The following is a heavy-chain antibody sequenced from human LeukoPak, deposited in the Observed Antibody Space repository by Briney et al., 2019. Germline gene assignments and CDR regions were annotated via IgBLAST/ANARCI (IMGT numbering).Heavy chain of an antibody. D-gene: IGHD3-22*01. CDR1: GFLFSTTW. J-gene: IGHJ4*02. Sequence: GSLRLSCAASGFLFSTTWMNWVRPAPGKGLEWVSSISSSSSYIYYADSVKGRFTISRDNAKNSLYLQMNSLRAEDTAVYYCARDSRYYYDSSGAPDYWGQGTLVTVSS. CDR3: ARDSRYYYDSSGAPDY. CDR2: ISSSSSYI. V-gene: IGHV3-21*01.